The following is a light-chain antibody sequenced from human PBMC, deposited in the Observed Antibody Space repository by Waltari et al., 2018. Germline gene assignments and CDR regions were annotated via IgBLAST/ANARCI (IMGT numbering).Light chain of an antibody. V-gene: IGLV2-23*02. J-gene: IGLJ1*01. CDR1: TSDVGTYKF. CDR3: CSYAGSGTYV. CDR2: EVS. Sequence: QAALTQPASVSGSPGQSITHSCSGTTSDVGTYKFVSWYQKHPGKAPKLMIHEVSQRPSGVSDRFSGSRSGNTASLTISGLQAEDEADYYCCSYAGSGTYVFGGGTKVTVL.